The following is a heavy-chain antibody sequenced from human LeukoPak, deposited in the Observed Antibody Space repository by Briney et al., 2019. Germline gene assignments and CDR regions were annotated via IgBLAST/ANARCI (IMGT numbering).Heavy chain of an antibody. CDR2: IKKDGSDT. CDR3: ATDGSSFEY. D-gene: IGHD2-15*01. Sequence: PGGSLRLSCAASGFTFSSYWMTWVRQAPGKGLAWVANIKKDGSDTYYVDSVKGRFSISRDNAKNSLHLQMNNLRAEDTAVYYCATDGSSFEYWGQGALVTVSS. CDR1: GFTFSSYW. V-gene: IGHV3-7*01. J-gene: IGHJ4*02.